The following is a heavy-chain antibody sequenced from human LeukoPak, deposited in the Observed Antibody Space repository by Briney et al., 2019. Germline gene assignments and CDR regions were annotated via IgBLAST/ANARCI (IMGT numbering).Heavy chain of an antibody. CDR2: IRYDGSNK. Sequence: AGGSLRLSCAASGFTFSSYGMHWVRQAPGKGLEWVAFIRYDGSNKYYADSVKGRFTISRDNSKNTLYLQMNSLRAEDTAVYYCAKSVGRGIVVVTAADYWGQGTLVTVSS. J-gene: IGHJ4*02. CDR3: AKSVGRGIVVVTAADY. CDR1: GFTFSSYG. V-gene: IGHV3-30*02. D-gene: IGHD2-21*02.